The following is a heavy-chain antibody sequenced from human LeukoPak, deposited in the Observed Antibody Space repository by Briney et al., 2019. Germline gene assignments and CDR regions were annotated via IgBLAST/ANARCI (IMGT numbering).Heavy chain of an antibody. J-gene: IGHJ4*02. CDR3: ARDYGGSSPFDY. CDR2: ISWNSGRR. Sequence: GGSLRLSCVGSGFTFDDDAMHWVRQALGKGLEWVSGISWNSGRRGYADSVKGRFTISRDNAKTSLYLQTNSLRAEDTAVYYCARDYGGSSPFDYWGQGTLVTVSS. CDR1: GFTFDDDA. V-gene: IGHV3-9*01. D-gene: IGHD4-23*01.